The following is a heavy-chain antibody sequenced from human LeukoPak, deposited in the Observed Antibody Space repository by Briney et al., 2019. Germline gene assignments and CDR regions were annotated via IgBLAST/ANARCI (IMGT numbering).Heavy chain of an antibody. Sequence: GGSLRLSCGASGFTFSVAWMSWVRQAPGKGLQWVGRINSRTDGATTDYAAPVEGRFTIPRDDSKNMLYLQMSSLKTEDTAVYYCTTIKTAMATEFDYWGQGTLVTVSS. CDR3: TTIKTAMATEFDY. J-gene: IGHJ4*02. D-gene: IGHD5-18*01. V-gene: IGHV3-15*01. CDR2: INSRTDGATT. CDR1: GFTFSVAW.